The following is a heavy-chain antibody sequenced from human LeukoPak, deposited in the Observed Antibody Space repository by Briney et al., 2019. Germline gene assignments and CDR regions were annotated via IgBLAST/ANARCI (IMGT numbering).Heavy chain of an antibody. J-gene: IGHJ6*04. CDR1: GGTFSSYA. D-gene: IGHD3-9*01. CDR3: VIFCEQKTAYDILTVVGMDV. Sequence: ASVKVSCRASGGTFSSYAISWVRHAPGPGLESMGGIIAIIGTAIYAQKFQGRVTITADESTSTAYMELSSLRSEDTAVYYCVIFCEQKTAYDILTVVGMDVWGKGTTVTVSS. V-gene: IGHV1-69*13. CDR2: IIAIIGTA.